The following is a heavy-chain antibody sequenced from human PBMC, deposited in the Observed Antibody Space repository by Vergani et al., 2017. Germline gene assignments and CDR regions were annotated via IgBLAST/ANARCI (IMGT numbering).Heavy chain of an antibody. Sequence: EVQLVESGGGLVQPGGSLRLSCAASGFTFSSYSMNWVRQAPGKGLEWVSSISSSSSYIYYADSVKGRFTISRDNAKNSLYLQMNSLRAEDTAVYYCASTVVPAAIVSGMDVWGQGTTVTVSS. CDR2: ISSSSSYI. CDR3: ASTVVPAAIVSGMDV. J-gene: IGHJ6*02. V-gene: IGHV3-21*01. D-gene: IGHD2-2*02. CDR1: GFTFSSYS.